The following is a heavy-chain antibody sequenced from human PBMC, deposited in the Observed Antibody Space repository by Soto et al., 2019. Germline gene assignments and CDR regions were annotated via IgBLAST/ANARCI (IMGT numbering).Heavy chain of an antibody. V-gene: IGHV1-69*14. CDR1: VDTFSSNA. CDR2: IIPMFGSA. D-gene: IGHD1-26*01. J-gene: IGHJ3*02. CDR3: ASHPPTYGGNRDAFDI. Sequence: QVQLVQSGAEVKKPGSSVKVSCKVSVDTFSSNAISWVRQAPGQGLEWMGGIIPMFGSANYAEKFQGRVTSIXXKXTXXAYMELSHLRSEDTAMYYCASHPPTYGGNRDAFDIWGQGTMVIVSS.